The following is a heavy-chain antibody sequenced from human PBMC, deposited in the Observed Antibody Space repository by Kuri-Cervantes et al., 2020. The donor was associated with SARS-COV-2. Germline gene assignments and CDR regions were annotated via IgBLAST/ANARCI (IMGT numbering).Heavy chain of an antibody. CDR1: GFTFNTYA. D-gene: IGHD3-3*01. J-gene: IGHJ3*02. CDR3: ARQNTIFGVVITDAFDI. V-gene: IGHV3-66*04. CDR2: IYSGGST. Sequence: GESLKISCAASGFTFNTYAMSWVRQAPGKGLEWVSVIYSGGSTYYADSVKGRFTISRDNSKNTLYLQMNSLRAEDTAVYYCARQNTIFGVVITDAFDIWGQGTMVTVSS.